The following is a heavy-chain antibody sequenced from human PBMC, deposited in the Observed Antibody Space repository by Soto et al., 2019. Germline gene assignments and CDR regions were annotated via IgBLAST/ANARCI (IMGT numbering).Heavy chain of an antibody. CDR3: ATVFDL. V-gene: IGHV3-74*01. J-gene: IGHJ5*02. CDR2: IDTDGGGT. CDR1: GFTLRSHR. Sequence: EVQLVESGGGLVQPGGSLRVSCAASGFTLRSHRIHWVRQVPGKGLEWVSRIDTDGGGTSYADPVKGRLTISTDNAKNSVNLQMNGLRGEDTAVYYDATVFDLWGQGNLVTVAS.